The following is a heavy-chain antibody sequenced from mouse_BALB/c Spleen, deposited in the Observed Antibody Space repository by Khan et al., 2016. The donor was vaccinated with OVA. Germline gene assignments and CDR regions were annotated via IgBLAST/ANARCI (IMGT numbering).Heavy chain of an antibody. Sequence: VRLQQSGPELIKPGASVKMSCKASGYTFTGFLMHWVKQKPGQGLEWIGYINPYNDGTKYNEKFKGKATLTSDKSYSTAYMERSSLTSEDSVVYYWTRYGSSPYYVIDYWGQGTSVTVSS. CDR1: GYTFTGFL. D-gene: IGHD1-1*01. CDR2: INPYNDGT. J-gene: IGHJ4*01. V-gene: IGHV1S136*01. CDR3: TRYGSSPYYVIDY.